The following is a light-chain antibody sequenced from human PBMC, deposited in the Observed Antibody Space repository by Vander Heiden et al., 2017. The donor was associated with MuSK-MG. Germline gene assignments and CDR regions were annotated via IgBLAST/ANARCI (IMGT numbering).Light chain of an antibody. Sequence: SYVPTQPPSVSAAPGQTARITCGGNNIGSKSVHWYQQKPGQAPVLVVYDVSDRPSGIPERFSGSNSGNTATLTICRVEAGDEADYYCKVWDSSSDHWVFGGGTKL. V-gene: IGLV3-21*02. CDR1: NIGSKS. J-gene: IGLJ3*02. CDR2: DVS. CDR3: KVWDSSSDHWV.